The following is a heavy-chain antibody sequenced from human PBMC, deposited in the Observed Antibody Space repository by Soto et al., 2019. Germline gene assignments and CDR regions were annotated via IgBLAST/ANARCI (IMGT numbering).Heavy chain of an antibody. Sequence: EVQLVESGGGLVKPGGSLRLSCAASGFTFSNAWMSWVRQAPGKGLEWVGRIKSKSDGGTIDYAAPVKGRCTISRDDSETTLYVEMNRLETEDTAVAYCTTGRPFRGDCSGGRCFWGQGTMVSVSS. CDR2: IKSKSDGGTI. D-gene: IGHD2-15*01. CDR1: GFTFSNAW. V-gene: IGHV3-15*01. J-gene: IGHJ4*02. CDR3: TTGRPFRGDCSGGRCF.